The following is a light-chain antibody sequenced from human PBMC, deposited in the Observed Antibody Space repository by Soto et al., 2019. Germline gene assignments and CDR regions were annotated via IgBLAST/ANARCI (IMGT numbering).Light chain of an antibody. V-gene: IGKV3-11*01. CDR1: QSVSSY. CDR2: DAS. J-gene: IGKJ2*01. Sequence: EIVLTQSPATLSLSPGERATLSCRASQSVSSYLAWYQQKPGQAPRLLIYDASKRPTGIPARFSGSGSGTAFTLTISSLEPEDFAVYYCQQRSNWPLTTFGQGTKLEIK. CDR3: QQRSNWPLTT.